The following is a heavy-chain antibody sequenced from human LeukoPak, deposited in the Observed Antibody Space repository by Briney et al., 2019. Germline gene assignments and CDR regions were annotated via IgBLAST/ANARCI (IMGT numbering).Heavy chain of an antibody. V-gene: IGHV1-69*02. Sequence: GASVKVSCKASGGTFSSYTISWVRQAPGQGLEWMGRIIPILGIANYAQKFQGRVTITADKSTSTAYMELSSLRSEDTAVHYCAIEGSYYDFWSGLFDYWGQGTLVTVSS. CDR2: IIPILGIA. J-gene: IGHJ4*02. D-gene: IGHD3-3*01. CDR3: AIEGSYYDFWSGLFDY. CDR1: GGTFSSYT.